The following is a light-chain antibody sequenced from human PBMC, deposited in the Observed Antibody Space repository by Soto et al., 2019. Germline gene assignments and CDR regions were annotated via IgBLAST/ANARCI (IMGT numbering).Light chain of an antibody. CDR3: QQYNTRYT. CDR2: DAS. V-gene: IGKV1-5*01. J-gene: IGKJ2*01. CDR1: QSISSW. Sequence: DVQMSQSPSTLSASVGDRVTITCRASQSISSWLAWYQQKPGKAPKLLIYDASSLESGVPSRFSGSGSGTEFTLTISSLQPDDFATYYCQQYNTRYTFGQGTKVDI.